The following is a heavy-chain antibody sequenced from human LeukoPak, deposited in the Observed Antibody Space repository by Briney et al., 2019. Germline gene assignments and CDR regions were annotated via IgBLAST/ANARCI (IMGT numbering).Heavy chain of an antibody. J-gene: IGHJ5*02. D-gene: IGHD6-13*01. CDR1: GDSIRTTSF. V-gene: IGHV4-39*01. CDR3: ARRGGHSWDVGNWFDP. CDR2: ASHSGIN. Sequence: SETLSFTCLVSGDSIRTTSFWGWIRQPPGMGLEWIASASHSGINYYNPSLRSRVIVSADTSKNQFSLRLTSVTAADTAVYYCARRGGHSWDVGNWFDPWGQGILVTVSS.